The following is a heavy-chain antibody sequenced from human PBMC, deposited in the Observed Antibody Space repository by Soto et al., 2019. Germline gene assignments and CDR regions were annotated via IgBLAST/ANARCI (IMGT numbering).Heavy chain of an antibody. CDR2: IIPIFGTA. V-gene: IGHV1-69*06. D-gene: IGHD6-13*01. J-gene: IGHJ6*02. CDR3: ARVYSSSWYVHYYYGMDV. Sequence: GXSXKVSFKASGGTXTSYAISWVRQAPGQGLEWMGGIIPIFGTANYAQKLQVRVTITADKSTSKAYMELSSLRSEETAVYYCARVYSSSWYVHYYYGMDVWGQGTTVTVSS. CDR1: GGTXTSYA.